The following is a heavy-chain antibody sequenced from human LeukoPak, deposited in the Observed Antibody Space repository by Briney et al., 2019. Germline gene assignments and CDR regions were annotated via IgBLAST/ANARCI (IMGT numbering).Heavy chain of an antibody. CDR1: GFTFGNFA. CDR3: AKEGSRRRFDFDS. Sequence: PGGSLRLSCAASGFTFGNFAMSWFRQAPGRGLEWVSAAGTATDTSYTDSVKGRFTISRDNSKNTLYLQMNSLGAEDTAVYYCAKEGSRRRFDFDSWGRGTLVTVSS. V-gene: IGHV3-23*01. D-gene: IGHD3-16*01. CDR2: AGTATDT. J-gene: IGHJ4*02.